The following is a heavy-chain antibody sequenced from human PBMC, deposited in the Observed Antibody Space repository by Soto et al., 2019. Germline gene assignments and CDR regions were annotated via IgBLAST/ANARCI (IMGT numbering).Heavy chain of an antibody. Sequence: PGESLKISCQGSGYSFIDYWIGWVRQVPGKGLEWMGVIYPGDSDTRYSPSFQGQVTISADKSISTAYLRWSSLKASDTAMYYCARLGKAAAGTGYYYGMDVWGQGTTVTVSS. CDR1: GYSFIDYW. CDR2: IYPGDSDT. V-gene: IGHV5-51*01. CDR3: ARLGKAAAGTGYYYGMDV. D-gene: IGHD6-13*01. J-gene: IGHJ6*02.